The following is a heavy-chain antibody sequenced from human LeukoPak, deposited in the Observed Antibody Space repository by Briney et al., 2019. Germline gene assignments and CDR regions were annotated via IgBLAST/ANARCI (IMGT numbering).Heavy chain of an antibody. CDR1: GFTFLDYW. V-gene: IGHV3-7*01. CDR3: ARVGAWELQRVFEY. J-gene: IGHJ4*02. CDR2: IKQDGSDK. Sequence: GGSLRLSFAASGFTFLDYWMTWVPQGPGRGLRWVANIKQDGSDKYYVDSVEGRFTISRDNAKKSLYLEMNILRGEDTAVYYCARVGAWELQRVFEYWGQGTLVTVSS. D-gene: IGHD1-26*01.